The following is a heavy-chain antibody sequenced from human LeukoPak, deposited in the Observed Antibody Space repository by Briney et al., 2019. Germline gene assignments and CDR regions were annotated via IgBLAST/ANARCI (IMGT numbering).Heavy chain of an antibody. CDR1: GFTFSSYS. CDR2: IWYDGSNK. V-gene: IGHV3-33*08. CDR3: AREDSSSSGGPFDY. Sequence: GRSLRLSCAPSGFTFSSYSMHWVRQAPGKGLEWVAVIWYDGSNKYYADSVKGRFTISRDNSKNTLYLQMNSLRVEDTAVYYCAREDSSSSGGPFDYWGQGTLVTVSS. J-gene: IGHJ4*02. D-gene: IGHD6-6*01.